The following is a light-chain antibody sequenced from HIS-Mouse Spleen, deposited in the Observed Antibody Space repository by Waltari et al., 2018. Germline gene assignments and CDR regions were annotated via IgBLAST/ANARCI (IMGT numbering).Light chain of an antibody. J-gene: IGLJ2*01. V-gene: IGLV3-25*03. Sequence: SYELTQPPSVSVSPGQTARITCSGDALPKQYAYWYQQNPGQAPVLVKYKGSARPSGIPGRFTGASSGRTGTLTLSAVPAEDEADYYCQSADSSGTYHVVFGGGTKLTVL. CDR2: KGS. CDR3: QSADSSGTYHVV. CDR1: ALPKQY.